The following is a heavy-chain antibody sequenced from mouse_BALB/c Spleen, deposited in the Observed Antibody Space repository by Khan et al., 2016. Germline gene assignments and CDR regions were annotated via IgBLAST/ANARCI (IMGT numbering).Heavy chain of an antibody. CDR3: ARHEEHGNYPFYAMDY. CDR2: FYPGSGSI. Sequence: QVQLQQSGAELVKPGASVKLSCKASGYTFTEYIIHWVKQRSGQGLEWIGWFYPGSGSIKYNEKFKDKATLTADKSSSTVYMELSRLTSEDSAVYFCARHEEHGNYPFYAMDYWGQGTSVTVSS. V-gene: IGHV1-62-2*01. D-gene: IGHD2-1*01. CDR1: GYTFTEYI. J-gene: IGHJ4*01.